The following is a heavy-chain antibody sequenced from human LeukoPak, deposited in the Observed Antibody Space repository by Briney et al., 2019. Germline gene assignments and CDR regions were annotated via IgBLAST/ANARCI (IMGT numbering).Heavy chain of an antibody. CDR1: GFTFSTYW. Sequence: GGSLRLSCAASGFTFSTYWMTWVRQVPGKGLERVANIKVDGSEVYYVASVKGRFTISRSNAKNSVYLQMNSLRAEDTAVYYCARDRGWQTFDYWGQGTLVTVSS. J-gene: IGHJ4*02. CDR3: ARDRGWQTFDY. V-gene: IGHV3-7*01. D-gene: IGHD6-19*01. CDR2: IKVDGSEV.